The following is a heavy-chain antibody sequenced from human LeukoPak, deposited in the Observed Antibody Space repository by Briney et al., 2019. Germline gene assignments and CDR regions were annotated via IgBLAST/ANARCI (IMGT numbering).Heavy chain of an antibody. CDR1: GASIRDYY. D-gene: IGHD4-23*01. Sequence: SETLSLTCTVSGASIRDYYWSWIRQPPGKGLEWIAYSGSTNYNPSLKSRVIISVDTTKNQYSLKMSPVTAADTAVYYCARVGIDYSGNIIKYYFDYWGQGTLVTVSS. V-gene: IGHV4-59*01. J-gene: IGHJ4*02. CDR2: SGST. CDR3: ARVGIDYSGNIIKYYFDY.